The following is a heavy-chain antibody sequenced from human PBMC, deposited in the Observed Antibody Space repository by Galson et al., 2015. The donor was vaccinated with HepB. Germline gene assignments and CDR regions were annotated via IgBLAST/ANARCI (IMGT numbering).Heavy chain of an antibody. CDR2: ISSGGADI. J-gene: IGHJ3*02. CDR3: VKDRVESSRRRVAFDI. D-gene: IGHD6-13*01. Sequence: SLRLSCAGSGFTFSTHAMHWVRQAPGRGLEYVSTISSGGADIYYADSVKGRFTISRDNSKNTLSLQLSSLREDDTAVYYCVKDRVESSRRRVAFDIWGQGTMVIVSS. CDR1: GFTFSTHA. V-gene: IGHV3-64D*06.